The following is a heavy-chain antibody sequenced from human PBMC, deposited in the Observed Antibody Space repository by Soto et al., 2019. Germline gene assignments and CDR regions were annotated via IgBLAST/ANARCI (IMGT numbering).Heavy chain of an antibody. J-gene: IGHJ6*02. CDR1: GFTVSNYW. V-gene: IGHV3-74*01. CDR2: IKSDGTT. CDR3: AKDRGEEGLKFLEWFGGMDV. Sequence: GGSLRLSCAASGFTVSNYWMNWVRQAPGKGLVWVSHIKSDGTTSYADSVEGRFTVSRDNAKNTFYLQMNSLRAEDTAVYYCAKDRGEEGLKFLEWFGGMDVWGHGTTVTVSS. D-gene: IGHD3-3*01.